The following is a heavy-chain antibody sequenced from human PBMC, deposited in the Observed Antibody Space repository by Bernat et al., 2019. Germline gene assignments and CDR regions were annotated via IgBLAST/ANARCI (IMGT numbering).Heavy chain of an antibody. J-gene: IGHJ5*02. CDR1: GGSISSSSYY. CDR2: IYYSGST. D-gene: IGHD7-27*01. Sequence: QLQLQESGPGLVKPSETLSLTCTVSGGSISSSSYYWGWIRQPPGKGLEWIGSIYYSGSTYSNPSLKSRVTISVDTSKNPFSLKLSSVTAADTAVYYCARHLEAMGTPNWFDPWGQGTLVTVSS. V-gene: IGHV4-39*01. CDR3: ARHLEAMGTPNWFDP.